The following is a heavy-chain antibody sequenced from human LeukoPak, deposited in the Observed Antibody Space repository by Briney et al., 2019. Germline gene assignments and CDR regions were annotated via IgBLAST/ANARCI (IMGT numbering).Heavy chain of an antibody. V-gene: IGHV4-59*08. J-gene: IGHJ3*02. Sequence: SETLSLTCTVSGGSISSYQWSWSRKPPATGLERVGNIYYYRSASYNPSLNSQVIISVDQYKNQYSLYLKSMSAAATAVDYYAKSNGYGLVDIWGQGTMVTVSS. D-gene: IGHD3-10*01. CDR1: GGSISSYQ. CDR2: IYYYRSA. CDR3: AKSNGYGLVDI.